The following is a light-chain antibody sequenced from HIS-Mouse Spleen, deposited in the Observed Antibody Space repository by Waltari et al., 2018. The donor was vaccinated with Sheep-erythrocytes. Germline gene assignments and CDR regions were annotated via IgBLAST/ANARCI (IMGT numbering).Light chain of an antibody. J-gene: IGLJ2*01. CDR3: QSADSSGTYVV. Sequence: SYELTQPPSVSVSPGQTARITCAGDALPKQYAYGYQQKPGQAPVLVIYKASERPSGIPERFSGSSSGTTVTLTISGVQAEDEADYYCQSADSSGTYVVFGGGTKLTVL. CDR2: KAS. CDR1: ALPKQY. V-gene: IGLV3-25*03.